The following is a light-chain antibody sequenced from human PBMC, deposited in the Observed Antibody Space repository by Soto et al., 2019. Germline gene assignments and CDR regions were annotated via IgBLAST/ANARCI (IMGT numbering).Light chain of an antibody. CDR2: GAS. CDR3: QQRINWPPIT. V-gene: IGKV3D-20*02. Sequence: EIVLTQSPVTLSLSPGERATLSCRASQSVSSSYLAWYQQKPGQAPRLLIYGASSRATGIPDRFSGSGSGTDFTLTISSLEPEDFAVYYCQQRINWPPITFGQGTRLEIK. J-gene: IGKJ5*01. CDR1: QSVSSSY.